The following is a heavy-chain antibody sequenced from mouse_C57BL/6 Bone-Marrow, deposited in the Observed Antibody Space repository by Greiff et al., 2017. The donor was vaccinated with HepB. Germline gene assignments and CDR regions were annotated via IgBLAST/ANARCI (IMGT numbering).Heavy chain of an antibody. CDR3: ARYINYGPHFDY. Sequence: VQLKESGGGLVQPGGSLSLSCAASGFTFTDYYMSWVRQPPGKALEWLGFIRNKANGYTTEYSASVKGRFTISRDNSQRFLYLQMNALRAEDSATYYCARYINYGPHFDYWGQGTTLTVSS. D-gene: IGHD1-2*01. CDR2: IRNKANGYTT. V-gene: IGHV7-3*01. J-gene: IGHJ2*01. CDR1: GFTFTDYY.